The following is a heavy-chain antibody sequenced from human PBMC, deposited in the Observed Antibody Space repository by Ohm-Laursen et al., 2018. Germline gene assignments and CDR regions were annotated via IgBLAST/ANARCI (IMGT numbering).Heavy chain of an antibody. Sequence: GSLRLSCTASGFTFSDHYMNWVRQAPGKGLQWVSTISGSGHNIYYADSVKGRFTISRDNAKNTVYMQMDSLRAEDRAVYYCARDRKNGDSGYGMDVWGHGTTVTVSS. CDR1: GFTFSDHY. J-gene: IGHJ6*02. D-gene: IGHD4-17*01. V-gene: IGHV3-11*04. CDR3: ARDRKNGDSGYGMDV. CDR2: ISGSGHNI.